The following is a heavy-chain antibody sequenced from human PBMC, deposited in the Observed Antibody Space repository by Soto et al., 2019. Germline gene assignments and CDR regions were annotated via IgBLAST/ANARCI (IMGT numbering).Heavy chain of an antibody. CDR1: GFTFSSYA. D-gene: IGHD3-3*01. CDR3: AKDRPHYDFWSGYCSDY. J-gene: IGHJ4*02. CDR2: IIGSGGST. V-gene: IGHV3-23*01. Sequence: VQLLESGGGLVQPGGSLRLSCAASGFTFSSYAMSWVRQAPGKGLEWVSAIIGSGGSTYYADSVRVRFTISRDNPKSKLYLQMNSLSAEDTAVYYCAKDRPHYDFWSGYCSDYWSQGTLVTVSS.